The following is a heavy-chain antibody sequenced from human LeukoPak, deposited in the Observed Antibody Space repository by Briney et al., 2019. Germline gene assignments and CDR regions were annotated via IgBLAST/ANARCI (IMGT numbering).Heavy chain of an antibody. D-gene: IGHD3-10*01. J-gene: IGHJ5*02. Sequence: GGSLRLSCAASGFTFTTYWMSWVRQLPGKGLEWVANINQDGTEKYYVDSVKGRFTISRDNAKNTLYLQTNSLRAEDTAVYYCARGEYYYGSGSYKYNWFDPWGQGTLVTVSS. CDR2: INQDGTEK. V-gene: IGHV3-7*01. CDR3: ARGEYYYGSGSYKYNWFDP. CDR1: GFTFTTYW.